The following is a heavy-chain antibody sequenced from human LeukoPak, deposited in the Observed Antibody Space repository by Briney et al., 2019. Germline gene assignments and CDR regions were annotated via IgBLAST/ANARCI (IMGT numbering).Heavy chain of an antibody. J-gene: IGHJ4*02. D-gene: IGHD3-16*01. CDR2: IYWNDDK. Sequence: SGPTLVKPTQTLTLTCTFSGFSLSTRGAAVGWVRQPAGKALEWLALIYWNDDKRYSPSLRSRLTLNKDTSKNQVVLTMTNMDPLDTATYYCARRPKEIWGSYDNWGQGILVTVSS. CDR1: GFSLSTRGAA. CDR3: ARRPKEIWGSYDN. V-gene: IGHV2-5*01.